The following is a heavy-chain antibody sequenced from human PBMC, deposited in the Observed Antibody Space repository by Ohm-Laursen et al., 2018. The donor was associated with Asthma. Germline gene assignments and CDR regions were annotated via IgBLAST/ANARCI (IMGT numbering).Heavy chain of an antibody. J-gene: IGHJ4*02. D-gene: IGHD3-16*01. CDR3: AKSQSRGPWGRQMESAPLNFDY. CDR1: GFTFSSYA. Sequence: SLRLSCAASGFTFSSYAMSWVRQAPGKGLEWVSAISGSGGSTYYADSVKGRFTISRDNSKNTLYLQMNSLRAEDTAVYYCAKSQSRGPWGRQMESAPLNFDYWGQGTLVTVSS. V-gene: IGHV3-23*01. CDR2: ISGSGGST.